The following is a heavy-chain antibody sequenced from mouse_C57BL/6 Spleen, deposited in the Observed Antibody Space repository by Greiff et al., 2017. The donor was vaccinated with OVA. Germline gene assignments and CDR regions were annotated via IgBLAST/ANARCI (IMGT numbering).Heavy chain of an antibody. CDR3: ARSRGPYYYGSSLYAMDY. CDR2: IYPGSGST. V-gene: IGHV1-55*01. J-gene: IGHJ4*01. Sequence: VQLQQSGAELVKPGASVKMSCKASGYTFTSYWITWVKQRPGQGLEWIGDIYPGSGSTNYNEKFKSKATLTVDTSSSTAYMQVSSLTSEDSAVYYCARSRGPYYYGSSLYAMDYWGQGTSVTVSS. D-gene: IGHD1-1*01. CDR1: GYTFTSYW.